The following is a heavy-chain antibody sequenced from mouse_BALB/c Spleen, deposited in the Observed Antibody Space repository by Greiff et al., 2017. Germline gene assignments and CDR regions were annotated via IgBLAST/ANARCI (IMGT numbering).Heavy chain of an antibody. J-gene: IGHJ4*01. CDR3: ARQYDNYGSYYTMDY. D-gene: IGHD2-1*01. CDR2: IYPYNGGT. CDR1: GYTFTDYN. Sequence: EVQLQQSGPELVKPGASVKISCKASGYTFTDYNMHWVKQSHGKSLEWIGYIYPYNGGTGYNQKFKSKATLTVDNSSSTAYMELRSLTSEDSAVYYGARQYDNYGSYYTMDYWGQGTSVTVSS. V-gene: IGHV1S29*02.